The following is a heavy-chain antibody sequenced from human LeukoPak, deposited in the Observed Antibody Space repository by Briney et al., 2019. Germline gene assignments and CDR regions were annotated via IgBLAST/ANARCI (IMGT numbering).Heavy chain of an antibody. D-gene: IGHD3-22*01. Sequence: PGGSLRLSCAASGFTVSSTYMSWVRQSPGKGLEWVSVVYKDGKMFYIDSVKGRFAISRDTSKNTVYLQMNNLRAEDTAVYYCAKGVYYDRTLTFDYWGQGTLVTVSS. V-gene: IGHV3-53*01. CDR2: VYKDGKM. CDR3: AKGVYYDRTLTFDY. CDR1: GFTVSSTY. J-gene: IGHJ4*02.